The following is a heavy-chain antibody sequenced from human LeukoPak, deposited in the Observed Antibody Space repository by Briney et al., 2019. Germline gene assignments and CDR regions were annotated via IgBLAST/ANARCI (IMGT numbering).Heavy chain of an antibody. CDR1: EDTFTNYD. Sequence: AAVKVSCKASEDTFTNYDINWVRQPTGQGLEGMGWMNPNSGNTEYAQNFLGRVTMTRDTSIKTAYMKLSTLTSDATAGYYFARARQIASYNYYSYYMDVWGEGTTVTVSS. CDR2: MNPNSGNT. V-gene: IGHV1-8*01. J-gene: IGHJ6*03. CDR3: ARARQIASYNYYSYYMDV.